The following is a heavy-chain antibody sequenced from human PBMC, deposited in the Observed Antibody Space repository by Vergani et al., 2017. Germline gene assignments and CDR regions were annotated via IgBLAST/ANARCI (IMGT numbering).Heavy chain of an antibody. Sequence: EVQLLESGGGLVQPGGSLRLSCAASGFTFSSYAMSWVRQAPGKGLEWVSAISGSGGSTYYADSVKGRFTISRDNSKNTLYLPMNSLRAEDTAVYYCAKVSYYDFWSGELGAFDIWGQGTMVTVSS. D-gene: IGHD3-3*01. CDR1: GFTFSSYA. CDR2: ISGSGGST. CDR3: AKVSYYDFWSGELGAFDI. J-gene: IGHJ3*02. V-gene: IGHV3-23*01.